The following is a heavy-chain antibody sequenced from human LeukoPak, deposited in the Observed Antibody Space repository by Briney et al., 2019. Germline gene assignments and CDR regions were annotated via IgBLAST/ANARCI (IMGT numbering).Heavy chain of an antibody. CDR3: VSFYETD. CDR2: INSDGSWT. V-gene: IGHV3-74*01. J-gene: IGHJ4*02. CDR1: GNYW. Sequence: GGSLRLSCAASGNYWMHWVRQAPGKGLLWVSHINSDGSWTSYADSVKGRFTISKNNAKNTVYLQMNNLRAEDTAVYYCVSFYETDWGRGTLVTVSS. D-gene: IGHD2/OR15-2a*01.